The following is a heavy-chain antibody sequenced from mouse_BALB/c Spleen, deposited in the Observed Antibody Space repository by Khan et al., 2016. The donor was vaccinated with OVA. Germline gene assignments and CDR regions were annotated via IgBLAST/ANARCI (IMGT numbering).Heavy chain of an antibody. CDR2: IYPGSGST. CDR3: ARSGYGSLAY. D-gene: IGHD1-1*01. CDR1: GYMFTDYV. J-gene: IGHJ2*01. V-gene: IGHV1-77*01. Sequence: QVQLKQSGPELVKPGASVKMSCKASGYMFTDYVINWVKQRTGQGLEWIGEIYPGSGSTYYHEKFKGKATLTADKSSNTAYMQLSSLTSEDSTVYFCARSGYGSLAYGGQGTTLTVSS.